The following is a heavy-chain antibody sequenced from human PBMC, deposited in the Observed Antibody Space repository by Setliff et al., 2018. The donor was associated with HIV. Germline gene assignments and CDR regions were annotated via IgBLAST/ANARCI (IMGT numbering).Heavy chain of an antibody. V-gene: IGHV1-2*02. D-gene: IGHD4-4*01. CDR1: GYTFIGHY. CDR3: ARDTSTVFQGDAFDI. CDR2: INPNSGDT. Sequence: ASVKVSCKASGYTFIGHYIHWVRQAPGKGLEWMGWINPNSGDTKYAQKFQDRVSLTRDTSLSTAYMELSGLTSDDTAIYYCARDTSTVFQGDAFDIWGQGTMVTVSS. J-gene: IGHJ3*02.